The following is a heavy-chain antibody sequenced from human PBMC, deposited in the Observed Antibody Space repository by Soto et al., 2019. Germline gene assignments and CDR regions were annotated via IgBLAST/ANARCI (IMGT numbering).Heavy chain of an antibody. D-gene: IGHD3-10*01. CDR2: IYHSGST. CDR3: ARDYRVRGVMRWFDP. CDR1: GGSISSSNW. J-gene: IGHJ5*02. V-gene: IGHV4-4*02. Sequence: QVQLQESGPGLVKPSGTLSLTCAVSGGSISSSNWWSWVRQPPGKGLEWIGEIYHSGSTNYNLSLKSRGTISVDKSKNQVSLKLSSVTAADTVVYYCARDYRVRGVMRWFDPWGQGTLVTVSS.